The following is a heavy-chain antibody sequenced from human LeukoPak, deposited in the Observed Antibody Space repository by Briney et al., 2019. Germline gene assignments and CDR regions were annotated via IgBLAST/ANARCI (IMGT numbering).Heavy chain of an antibody. CDR1: GGSFSGYY. CDR3: ARVVAVAGSPFDY. Sequence: SETLSLTCAVYGGSFSGYYWSWIRQPPGKGLEWIGEINHSGSTNYNPSLKSRVTISVDTSKNQFSLKLSSVTAADTAVYYCARVVAVAGSPFDYWGQGTLVTVSS. D-gene: IGHD6-19*01. CDR2: INHSGST. V-gene: IGHV4-34*01. J-gene: IGHJ4*02.